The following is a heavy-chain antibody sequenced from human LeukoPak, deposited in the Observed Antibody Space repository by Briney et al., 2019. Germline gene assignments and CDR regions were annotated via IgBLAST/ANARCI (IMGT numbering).Heavy chain of an antibody. Sequence: SETLSLTCTVPGGSISSYYWSWIRQPPGKGLEWIGYIYYSGSTNYNPSLKSRVTISVDTSKNQFSLKLSSVTAADTAVYYGASDEDGLSHYRGQGTLVTVSS. CDR3: ASDEDGLSHY. V-gene: IGHV4-59*01. CDR1: GGSISSYY. D-gene: IGHD6-19*01. CDR2: IYYSGST. J-gene: IGHJ4*02.